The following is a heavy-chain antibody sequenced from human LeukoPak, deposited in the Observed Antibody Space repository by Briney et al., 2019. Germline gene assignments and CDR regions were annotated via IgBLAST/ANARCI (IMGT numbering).Heavy chain of an antibody. D-gene: IGHD3-9*01. CDR2: VHFSGST. CDR3: ARGNFDWLPLSNGYFDY. J-gene: IGHJ4*02. Sequence: SYTLSLTCTFSGASISCYYWSWIRKPPGKGLECIGYVHFSGSTYYNPSLKSRVTISVDTSKNQFSLKLSSVTAADTAVYYCARGNFDWLPLSNGYFDYWGKGTLVTVSS. CDR1: GASISCYY. V-gene: IGHV4-59*01.